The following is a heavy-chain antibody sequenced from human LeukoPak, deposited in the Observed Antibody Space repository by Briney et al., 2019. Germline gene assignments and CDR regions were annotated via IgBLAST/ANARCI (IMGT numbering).Heavy chain of an antibody. V-gene: IGHV3-21*01. CDR3: ARGYFPLGYCSTTSCYTGRVAAFDI. J-gene: IGHJ3*02. CDR2: ITSSPSYI. Sequence: GGSLRLSCAASDFTFSSYSMVWVRQAPGKRLEWVSSITSSPSYIYYADSVKGRFAISRDNAKNSLYLQMNSLRAEDTAVYYCARGYFPLGYCSTTSCYTGRVAAFDIWGQGTVVTVSS. CDR1: DFTFSSYS. D-gene: IGHD2-2*02.